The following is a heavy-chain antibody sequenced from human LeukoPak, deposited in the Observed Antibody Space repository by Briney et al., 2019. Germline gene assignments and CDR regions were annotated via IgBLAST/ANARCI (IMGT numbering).Heavy chain of an antibody. CDR3: ARVWVGYYYGSGSQKVYYFDY. J-gene: IGHJ4*02. Sequence: GGSLRLSCATSRFTFSKYWMHWVRQAPGKGLLWVAGINSDGISTVYADSVKGRFTISRDNAKNSLYLQMNSLRAEDTAVYYCARVWVGYYYGSGSQKVYYFDYWGQGTLVTVSS. D-gene: IGHD3-10*01. V-gene: IGHV3-74*01. CDR2: INSDGIST. CDR1: RFTFSKYW.